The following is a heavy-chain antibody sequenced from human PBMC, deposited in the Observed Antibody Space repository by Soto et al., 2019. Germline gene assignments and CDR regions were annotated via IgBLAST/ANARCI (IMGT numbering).Heavy chain of an antibody. CDR2: ISSSSSYI. V-gene: IGHV3-48*02. Sequence: LRLSCAASGFTFSSYSMNWVRQAPGKGLEWVSYISSSSSYIYYADSVKGRFTISRDNAKNSLYLQMNSLRDEDTAVYYCARDFEDYDILTGYLYYFDYWGQGTLVTVSS. CDR1: GFTFSSYS. CDR3: ARDFEDYDILTGYLYYFDY. D-gene: IGHD3-9*01. J-gene: IGHJ4*02.